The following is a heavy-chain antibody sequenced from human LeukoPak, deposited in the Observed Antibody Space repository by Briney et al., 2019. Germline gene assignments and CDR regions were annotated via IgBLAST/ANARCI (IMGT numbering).Heavy chain of an antibody. CDR1: GFTVSSNY. D-gene: IGHD4-17*01. V-gene: IGHV3-66*01. CDR2: IYSGGST. Sequence: PGGSLRLSCAASGFTVSSNYMSWVRQAPGKGLEWVSVIYSGGSTYYADSVKGRFTISRDNSKNTLYLQMNSLRAEDTAVYYCARVKNGAASYYFDYWGQGTLVTVSS. J-gene: IGHJ4*02. CDR3: ARVKNGAASYYFDY.